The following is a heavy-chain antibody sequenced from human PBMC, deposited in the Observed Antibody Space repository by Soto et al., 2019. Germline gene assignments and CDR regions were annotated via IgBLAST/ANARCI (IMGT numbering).Heavy chain of an antibody. Sequence: SETLSLTCTVSGGSISSGGCYWSWIRQRPGKGLEWIGDIHYSGSTFYNPSLKSRVTISVDTSENQFSLKLSSMTAADTAVYYCARGEVLPAASLDYWGQGTLVTVSS. CDR3: ARGEVLPAASLDY. D-gene: IGHD2-2*01. J-gene: IGHJ4*02. V-gene: IGHV4-31*03. CDR2: IHYSGST. CDR1: GGSISSGGCY.